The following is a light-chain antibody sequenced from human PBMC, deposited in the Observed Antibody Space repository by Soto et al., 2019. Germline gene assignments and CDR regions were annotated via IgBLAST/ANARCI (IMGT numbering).Light chain of an antibody. V-gene: IGLV2-14*01. CDR3: TSFTSSSTPYV. CDR1: SSDVGGYNY. CDR2: DVS. J-gene: IGLJ1*01. Sequence: QSVLTQPASVSGSPGQSITISCAGTSSDVGGYNYVSWYQQHPGKAPKLMIYDVSNRPSGVSNRFSGSKSGNTASLTISGLQAEDEADYYYTSFTSSSTPYVFGGGTKVTVL.